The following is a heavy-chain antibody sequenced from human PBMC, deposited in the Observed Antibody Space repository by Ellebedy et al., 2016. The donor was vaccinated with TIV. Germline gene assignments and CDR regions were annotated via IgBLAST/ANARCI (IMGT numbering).Heavy chain of an antibody. V-gene: IGHV4-59*12. CDR1: GGSISNYY. D-gene: IGHD1-1*01. J-gene: IGHJ6*03. Sequence: SETLSLTXTVSGGSISNYYWSWIRRPPGKGLEWIGYIFDSGSSNYNPSLMSRITMSVVTSKNQISLRLNSVTAADTAVYYCARVHCSITTCDYYYMDVWGKGTTVTVSS. CDR3: ARVHCSITTCDYYYMDV. CDR2: IFDSGSS.